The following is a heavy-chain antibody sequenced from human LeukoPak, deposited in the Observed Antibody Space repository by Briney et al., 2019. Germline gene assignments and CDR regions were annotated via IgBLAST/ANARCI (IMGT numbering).Heavy chain of an antibody. V-gene: IGHV3-23*01. D-gene: IGHD4-23*01. Sequence: GGSLRLSCAASGFTFSSHAMSWVRQAPGKGLEWVSTISGNGGSTYYADSVKGRFTISRDNSKNTLYLQMNSVRAEDTAVYYCAKVLRWPSAHFDYWGQGTLVTVSS. CDR1: GFTFSSHA. CDR2: ISGNGGST. J-gene: IGHJ4*02. CDR3: AKVLRWPSAHFDY.